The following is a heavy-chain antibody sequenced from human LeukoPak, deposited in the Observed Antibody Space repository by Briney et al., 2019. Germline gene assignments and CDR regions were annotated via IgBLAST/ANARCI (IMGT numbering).Heavy chain of an antibody. CDR2: INPNSGGT. D-gene: IGHD3-22*01. V-gene: IGHV1-2*06. CDR1: GYTFTGYY. J-gene: IGHJ4*02. CDR3: ARADLSYYDSSGYYH. Sequence: GASVKVSCKASGYTFTGYYMHWVRQAPGQGLEWMGRINPNSGGTNYAQKFQGRVTMTRDTSISTAYMELSRLRSDDTAVYYCARADLSYYDSSGYYHWGQGTLVTVSS.